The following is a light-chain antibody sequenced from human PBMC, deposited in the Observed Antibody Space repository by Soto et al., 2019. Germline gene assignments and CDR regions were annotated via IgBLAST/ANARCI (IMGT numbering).Light chain of an antibody. CDR2: AAS. Sequence: DVQMTQSPSSLSASVGDRVTITCRASQSISIFLNWYQQKPGKAPKLLIYAASTLQSGVPSRFSGSGSGTDFTLTISSLHPEDFATYYCQQSYDTPWTFGQGTTVGV. J-gene: IGKJ1*01. CDR3: QQSYDTPWT. V-gene: IGKV1-39*01. CDR1: QSISIF.